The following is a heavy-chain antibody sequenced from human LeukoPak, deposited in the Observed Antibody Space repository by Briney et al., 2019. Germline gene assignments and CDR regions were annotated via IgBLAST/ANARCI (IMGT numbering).Heavy chain of an antibody. CDR3: ARVWDGYNFDY. J-gene: IGHJ4*02. D-gene: IGHD5-24*01. CDR1: GGSISSYY. CDR2: IYYSGST. Sequence: SETLSLTCTVSGGSISSYYWSWIRHPPGKGLEWIGYIYYSGSTNYNPSLKSRVTISVDTSKNQFSLKLSSVTAADTAVYYCARVWDGYNFDYWGQGTLVTVSS. V-gene: IGHV4-59*01.